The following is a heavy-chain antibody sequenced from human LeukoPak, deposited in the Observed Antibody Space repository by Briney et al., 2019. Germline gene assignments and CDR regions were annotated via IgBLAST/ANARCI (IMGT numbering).Heavy chain of an antibody. J-gene: IGHJ3*02. Sequence: GGSLRLSCAASGFTFSSYAMTWVRQAPGKGLEWVSSISGSSGSTFYADSVKGRFTISRDNSKNTLYLQMNSLRAEDTAIYYCAKDIVVVPAAGDVFDIWGQGTMVTVSS. D-gene: IGHD2-2*01. CDR3: AKDIVVVPAAGDVFDI. CDR1: GFTFSSYA. CDR2: ISGSSGST. V-gene: IGHV3-23*01.